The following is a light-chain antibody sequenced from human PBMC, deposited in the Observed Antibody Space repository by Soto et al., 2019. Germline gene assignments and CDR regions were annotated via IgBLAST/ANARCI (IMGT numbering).Light chain of an antibody. Sequence: QSALTQPASVSGSPGQSITISCTGTSSDVGGYNYVSWYQQHPGKAPKLMISEVSNRPSGVSNHFSGSRSGNTASLTISGLQAEDEADYYCCSYAGRSTFEVFGGGTKLTVL. CDR1: SSDVGGYNY. V-gene: IGLV2-14*01. CDR2: EVS. CDR3: CSYAGRSTFEV. J-gene: IGLJ3*02.